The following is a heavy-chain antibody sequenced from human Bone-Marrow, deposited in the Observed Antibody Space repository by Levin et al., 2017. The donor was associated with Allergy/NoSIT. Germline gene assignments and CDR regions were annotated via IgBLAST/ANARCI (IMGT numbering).Heavy chain of an antibody. D-gene: IGHD1-1*01. J-gene: IGHJ4*02. CDR1: LASFRGSF. CDR3: ARGGEVPSQYYFDY. V-gene: IGHV4-34*01. CDR2: INFNGIT. Sequence: SPPLSLPFAVLLASFRGSFWTWIRQSPGQGLEWLGQINFNGITTYNPSLERRVVLSVDPTKRQFSLKLNYLTAADTAVYFCARGGEVPSQYYFDYWGQGTPVTVSS.